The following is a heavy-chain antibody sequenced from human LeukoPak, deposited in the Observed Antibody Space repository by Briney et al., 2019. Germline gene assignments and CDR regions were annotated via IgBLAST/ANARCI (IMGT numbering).Heavy chain of an antibody. V-gene: IGHV3-23*01. CDR3: AKDARVVRVSYPYYFDY. J-gene: IGHJ4*02. CDR1: GLTFSRYA. CDR2: ISGCGGST. D-gene: IGHD3-16*01. Sequence: GGYLRLSCAASGLTFSRYAMSAVRQAPGKGLGRVSAISGCGGSTYYADSVKGRFTISRDNSKNTLYLQMSSLRAEDTAVYYCAKDARVVRVSYPYYFDYWGQGTLVTVSS.